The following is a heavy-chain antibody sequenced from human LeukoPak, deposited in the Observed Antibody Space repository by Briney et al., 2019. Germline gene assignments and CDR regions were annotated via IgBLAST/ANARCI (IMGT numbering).Heavy chain of an antibody. CDR1: GFTFSSYG. D-gene: IGHD3-3*01. CDR2: IRYDGSNK. CDR3: AKSVGFGVVIMRWFDP. V-gene: IGHV3-30*02. J-gene: IGHJ5*02. Sequence: PGGSLRLSCAASGFTFSSYGMHWVRQAPGKGLEWVAFIRYDGSNKYYADSVKGRFTISRDNSKNTLYLQMNSLRAEDTAVYYCAKSVGFGVVIMRWFDPWGQGTLVTVSS.